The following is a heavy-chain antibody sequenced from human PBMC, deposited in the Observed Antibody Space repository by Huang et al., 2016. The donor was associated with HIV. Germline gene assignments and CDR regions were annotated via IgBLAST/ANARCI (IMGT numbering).Heavy chain of an antibody. CDR2: IYSSGST. V-gene: IGHV4-39*01. CDR3: ARLPGSITMIRGVITDPY. Sequence: QLQLQESGPGLVKPSETLSLTCTVSGGSIRSDNYYWGWIRQPPGKGLEWIGSIYSSGSTYYNPSLKSRVTITVETSKNQFSRKMRSVTAADTAVYYCARLPGSITMIRGVITDPYWGQGTLVTVSS. J-gene: IGHJ4*02. D-gene: IGHD3-10*01. CDR1: GGSIRSDNYY.